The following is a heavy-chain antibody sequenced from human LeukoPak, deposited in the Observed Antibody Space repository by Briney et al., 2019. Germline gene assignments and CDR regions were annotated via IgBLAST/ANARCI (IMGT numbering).Heavy chain of an antibody. Sequence: PSETLSLTCTVSGGSISSGGYYWRWVRQHPGRGLQWIGYIYHSGSTYYNPSLKSRVTISVDTSKNQFSLRVNSVTAADTAVYFCARDDTVISVFDIWGQGTMVTVSS. V-gene: IGHV4-31*03. CDR1: GGSISSGGYY. CDR2: IYHSGST. D-gene: IGHD5-18*01. CDR3: ARDDTVISVFDI. J-gene: IGHJ3*02.